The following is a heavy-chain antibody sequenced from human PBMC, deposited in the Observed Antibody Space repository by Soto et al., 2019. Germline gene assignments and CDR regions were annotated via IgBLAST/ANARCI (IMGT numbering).Heavy chain of an antibody. CDR1: GGSISSSSYY. CDR2: IYYSGST. D-gene: IGHD3-3*01. J-gene: IGHJ6*02. Sequence: QLQLQESGPGLVKPSETLSLTCTVSGGSISSSSYYWGWIRQPPGKGLEWIGSIYYSGSTYYNPSLKSRVTISVDTSKNQFSLKLSSVTAADTAVYYCARSYYDFWSGYSEPYYYYGMDVWGQGTTVTVSS. V-gene: IGHV4-39*01. CDR3: ARSYYDFWSGYSEPYYYYGMDV.